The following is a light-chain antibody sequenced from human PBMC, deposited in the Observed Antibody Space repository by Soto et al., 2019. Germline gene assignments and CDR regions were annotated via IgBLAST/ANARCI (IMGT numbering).Light chain of an antibody. Sequence: QSALTQPASVSGSPGQAITISCTGTSSDVGGYNYVSWYQQHPGKAPKLMIYEVSNRPSGVSDRFSGSKSGNTASLTISGLQAEDEADYYCTSYTSSYTPGVGTGTKV. J-gene: IGLJ1*01. V-gene: IGLV2-14*01. CDR3: TSYTSSYTPG. CDR2: EVS. CDR1: SSDVGGYNY.